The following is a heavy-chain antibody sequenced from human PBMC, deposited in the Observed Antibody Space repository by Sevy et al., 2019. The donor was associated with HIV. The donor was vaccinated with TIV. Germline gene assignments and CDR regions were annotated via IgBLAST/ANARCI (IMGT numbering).Heavy chain of an antibody. CDR1: GYTFTDYD. CDR3: TRRRPLLYMSSSRPFDY. J-gene: IGHJ4*02. CDR2: MNPNSGDT. Sequence: ASVKVSCRASGYTFTDYDIAWVRQATGQGLEWMGWMNPNSGDTGFAKKFQGRLTMTRNNSISTAYMELSSLRSEGTAVYFCTRRRPLLYMSSSRPFDYWGQGALVTVSS. D-gene: IGHD6-6*01. V-gene: IGHV1-8*01.